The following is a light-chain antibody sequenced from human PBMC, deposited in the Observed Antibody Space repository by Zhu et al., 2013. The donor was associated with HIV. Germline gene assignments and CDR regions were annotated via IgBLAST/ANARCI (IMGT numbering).Light chain of an antibody. Sequence: EIVLTQSPVTLTLSLGQTATISCRASQTVPDNLIAWYQHQPGRPPRLLIYDASHRATGISDKFTGRGSGTDFSLIITQLEPEDFVLYYCQQYGDSPTFGQGTKGGHQT. CDR1: QTVPDNL. CDR2: DAS. J-gene: IGKJ1*01. V-gene: IGKV3-20*01. CDR3: QQYGDSPT.